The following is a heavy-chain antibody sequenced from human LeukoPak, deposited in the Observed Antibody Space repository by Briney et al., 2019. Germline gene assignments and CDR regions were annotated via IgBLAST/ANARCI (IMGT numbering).Heavy chain of an antibody. D-gene: IGHD3-10*01. CDR1: EDTFTRHY. CDR3: AREGGSYKHFDY. V-gene: IGHV1-46*04. Sequence: ASVKVSCKAPEDTFTRHYMHWVRQAPGQGLEWIGLINPNDNSIDYTQKLRGRVTVTRDRSTSTVYMELNSLRSDDTAVYYCAREGGSYKHFDYWGQGSLITVSS. CDR2: INPNDNSI. J-gene: IGHJ4*02.